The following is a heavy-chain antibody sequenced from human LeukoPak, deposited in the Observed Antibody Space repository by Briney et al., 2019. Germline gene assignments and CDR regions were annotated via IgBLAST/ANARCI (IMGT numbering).Heavy chain of an antibody. V-gene: IGHV4-34*01. CDR2: INHSGST. D-gene: IGHD7-27*01. CDR1: GGSFSGYY. Sequence: SETLSLTCAVYGGSFSGYYWSWIRQPPGKGLEWIGEINHSGSTNYNPSPKGRVTISVDTSKNQFSLKLSSVTAADTAVYYCASETGALSSWGQGTLVTVSS. CDR3: ASETGALSS. J-gene: IGHJ4*02.